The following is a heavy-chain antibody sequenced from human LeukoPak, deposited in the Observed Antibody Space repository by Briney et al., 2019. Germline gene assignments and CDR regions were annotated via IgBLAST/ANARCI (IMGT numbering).Heavy chain of an antibody. V-gene: IGHV3-23*01. CDR2: ISGSGGST. CDR3: AKSGRLVIAYIDY. J-gene: IGHJ4*02. CDR1: GFTFSSYT. Sequence: GGSLRLSCAASGFTFSSYTMSWVRQAPGKGLEWVSAISGSGGSTYYADSVKGRFTISRDNSKNTLYLQMNSLRAEDTAVYYCAKSGRLVIAYIDYWGQGTLVTVSS. D-gene: IGHD3-16*02.